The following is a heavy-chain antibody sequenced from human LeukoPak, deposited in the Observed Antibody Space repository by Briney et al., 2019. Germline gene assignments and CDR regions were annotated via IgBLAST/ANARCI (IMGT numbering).Heavy chain of an antibody. Sequence: SETLSLTCTVSGGSISSSSYYWCWIRQPPGKGLEWIGSIYYSGSTYYNPSLKSRVTISVDTSKNQFSLKLSSVTAADTAVYYCARAYYDILTGYAFDIWGQGTMVTVSS. V-gene: IGHV4-39*01. CDR3: ARAYYDILTGYAFDI. CDR2: IYYSGST. J-gene: IGHJ3*02. CDR1: GGSISSSSYY. D-gene: IGHD3-9*01.